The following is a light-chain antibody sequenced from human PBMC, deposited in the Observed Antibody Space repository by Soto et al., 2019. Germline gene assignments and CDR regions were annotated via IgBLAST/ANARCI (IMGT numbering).Light chain of an antibody. V-gene: IGLV2-14*01. CDR2: DVS. CDR3: CSYTRSGTLI. J-gene: IGLJ1*01. Sequence: QSALTQPASVSGSPGQSITISCVGTSSDIGDYNYVSWYQQHPGKVPKVIIYDVSNRPSGVSYRFSATKYGNTASLTISGLQAEDEADYYCCSYTRSGTLIFGTGTKVTVL. CDR1: SSDIGDYNY.